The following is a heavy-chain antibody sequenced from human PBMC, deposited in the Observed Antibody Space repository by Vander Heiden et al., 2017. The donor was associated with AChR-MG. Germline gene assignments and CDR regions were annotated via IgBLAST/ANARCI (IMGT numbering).Heavy chain of an antibody. D-gene: IGHD3-22*01. V-gene: IGHV3-21*01. CDR1: GFTFSSHS. Sequence: EVQLVESGGGLVTPGGSLRLSCQASGFTFSSHSMNWVRQAPGKGLEWVSSISSSSSYIYYAASVKGRVTISRDNAKNSLYLQMNSLRAEETAVYYCARDTYYYDSSGYPHYYFDYWGQGTLVTVSS. CDR3: ARDTYYYDSSGYPHYYFDY. J-gene: IGHJ4*02. CDR2: ISSSSSYI.